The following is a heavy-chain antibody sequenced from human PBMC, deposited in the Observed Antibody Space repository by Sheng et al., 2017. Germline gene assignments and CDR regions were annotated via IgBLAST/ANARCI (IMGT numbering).Heavy chain of an antibody. V-gene: IGHV4-31*11. D-gene: IGHD6-13*01. Sequence: QVQLQESGPGLVKPSQTLSLTCAVSGGSISSGGYYWSWIRQHPGKGLEWIGYIYYSGSTYYNPSLKSRVTISVDTSKNQFSLKLSSVTAADTAVYYCARLIAAAGPNWFDPVGPGNPGHRLL. CDR3: ARLIAAAGPNWFDP. J-gene: IGHJ5*02. CDR1: GGSISSGGYY. CDR2: IYYSGST.